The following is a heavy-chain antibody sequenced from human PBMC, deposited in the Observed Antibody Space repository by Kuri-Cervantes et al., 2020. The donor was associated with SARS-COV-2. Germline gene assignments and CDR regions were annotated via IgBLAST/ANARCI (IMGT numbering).Heavy chain of an antibody. CDR3: AKDRYDSGFDYYYYGMDV. CDR2: ISYDGSNK. D-gene: IGHD1-26*01. J-gene: IGHJ6*02. Sequence: GASLKISCAASGFTFSNYGKPWVRQAPGKGLEWVAIISYDGSNKYYADSVKGRFTISRDNSKNTLYLQMNSLRAEDTAVYYCAKDRYDSGFDYYYYGMDVWGQGTPVTVSS. V-gene: IGHV3-30*18. CDR1: GFTFSNYG.